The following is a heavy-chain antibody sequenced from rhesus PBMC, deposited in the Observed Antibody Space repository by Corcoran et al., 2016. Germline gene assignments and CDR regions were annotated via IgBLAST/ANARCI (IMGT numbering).Heavy chain of an antibody. CDR3: AREIGVLVVVAIDF. D-gene: IGHD2-21*01. CDR1: GCSISSNY. CDR2: ISGSGGNT. J-gene: IGHJ3*01. V-gene: IGHV4-173*01. Sequence: QLQLQASGPGLVKPSETLSLTCAVSGCSISSNYWSWIRQPPGKGLECIGRISGSGGNTDYNPSLKSRVNISTDTSKNQFSLKLSYVTAADTAVYYGAREIGVLVVVAIDFWGQGLRVTVSS.